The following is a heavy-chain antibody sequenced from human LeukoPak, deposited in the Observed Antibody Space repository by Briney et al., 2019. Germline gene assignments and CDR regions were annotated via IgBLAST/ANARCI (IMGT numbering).Heavy chain of an antibody. CDR2: IIPIFGTA. CDR3: ASPYSSGYDAFDI. J-gene: IGHJ3*02. CDR1: GGTFSSYA. D-gene: IGHD6-19*01. V-gene: IGHV1-69*05. Sequence: SVKVSCKASGGTFSSYAISWVRQAPGQGLEWMGGIIPIFGTANYAQKFQGRVTITTDESTSTAYTELSSLRSEDTAVYYCASPYSSGYDAFDIWGQGTMVTVSS.